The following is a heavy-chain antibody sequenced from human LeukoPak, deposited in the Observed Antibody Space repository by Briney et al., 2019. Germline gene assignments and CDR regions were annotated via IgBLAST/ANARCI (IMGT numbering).Heavy chain of an antibody. CDR2: ISSSSSYI. V-gene: IGHV3-21*04. Sequence: SGGSLRLSCAASGFTFSSYSMNWVRQAPGKGLEWVSSISSSSSYIYYADSVKGRFTISRDNAKNSLYLQMNSLRAEDTALYYCAKGAYDYIEMGYFDSWGQGTLVTVSS. D-gene: IGHD5-12*01. CDR1: GFTFSSYS. CDR3: AKGAYDYIEMGYFDS. J-gene: IGHJ4*02.